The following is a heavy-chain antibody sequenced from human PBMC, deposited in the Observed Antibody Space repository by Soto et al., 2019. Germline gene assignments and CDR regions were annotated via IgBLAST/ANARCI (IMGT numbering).Heavy chain of an antibody. V-gene: IGHV5-51*01. CDR1: GYSFTSYW. J-gene: IGHJ4*02. CDR3: VKGRGGYSYGRFDY. D-gene: IGHD5-18*01. Sequence: PGESLKISCKGSGYSFTSYWIGWVRQMPEKGLEWMGIIYPGDSDTRYSPSFQGQVTISADKSISTAYLQWSSLRAEDTAVYYCVKGRGGYSYGRFDYWGQGTLVTVSS. CDR2: IYPGDSDT.